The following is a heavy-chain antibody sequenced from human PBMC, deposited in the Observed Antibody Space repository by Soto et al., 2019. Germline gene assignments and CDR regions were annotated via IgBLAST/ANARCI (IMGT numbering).Heavy chain of an antibody. J-gene: IGHJ4*02. Sequence: SVKVSCKASGGTFISYAIIWVRQAPGQGLEWMGGIIPIFGTANYAQKFQGRVTITADESTSTAYMELSSLRSEDTAVYYCARASSSWYYFDYWGQGTLVTVSS. CDR2: IIPIFGTA. CDR3: ARASSSWYYFDY. D-gene: IGHD6-13*01. V-gene: IGHV1-69*13. CDR1: GGTFISYA.